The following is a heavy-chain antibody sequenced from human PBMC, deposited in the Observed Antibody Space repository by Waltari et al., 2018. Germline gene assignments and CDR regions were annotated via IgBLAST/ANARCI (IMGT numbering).Heavy chain of an antibody. D-gene: IGHD6-6*01. Sequence: QVQLVQSGAEVKKPGASVKVSCKASGYTFTSYAMHWVRQAPGQRLEWMGWINAGNGNTKYSQKFQGRVTITRDTSASTAYMELSSLRSEDTAVYYCARGGIAARRGFDYWGQGTLVTVSS. CDR2: INAGNGNT. J-gene: IGHJ4*02. CDR3: ARGGIAARRGFDY. CDR1: GYTFTSYA. V-gene: IGHV1-3*01.